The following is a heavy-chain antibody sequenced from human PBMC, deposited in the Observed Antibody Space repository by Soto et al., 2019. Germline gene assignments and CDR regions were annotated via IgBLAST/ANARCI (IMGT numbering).Heavy chain of an antibody. Sequence: ASVKVSCKASGFTFTSSAVQWVRQARGQRLEWIGWIVVGSGNTNYAQKFQERVTITRDMSTSTAYMELSSLRSEDTAVYYCAADRYSSSWYLGINNFDYWGQGTLVTVS. D-gene: IGHD6-13*01. V-gene: IGHV1-58*01. CDR2: IVVGSGNT. CDR3: AADRYSSSWYLGINNFDY. CDR1: GFTFTSSA. J-gene: IGHJ4*02.